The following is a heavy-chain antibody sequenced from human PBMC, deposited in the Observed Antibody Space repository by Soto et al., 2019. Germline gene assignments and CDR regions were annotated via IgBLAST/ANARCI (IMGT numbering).Heavy chain of an antibody. V-gene: IGHV3-7*05. J-gene: IGHJ4*02. CDR3: VRDLRPDGVWDFDY. CDR2: IKQDGSEK. D-gene: IGHD4-17*01. CDR1: GFTFSSYW. Sequence: GGSLRLSCAASGFTFSSYWMSWVRQAPGKGLEWVANIKQDGSEKYYVDSVKGRFTISRDNAKNSLYLQMNSLRAEDTAVYYCVRDLRPDGVWDFDYWGQGTLVTVSS.